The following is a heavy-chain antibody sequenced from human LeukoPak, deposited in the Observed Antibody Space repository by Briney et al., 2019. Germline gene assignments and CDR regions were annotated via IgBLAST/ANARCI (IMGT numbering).Heavy chain of an antibody. CDR3: ARDLKPIAAVQPPEFEY. CDR2: INWNGGST. Sequence: PGGSLRLSCAASGFTLDDYGMSWVRQAPGKGLEWVAGINWNGGSTGYADSVKGRFTISRDNAKNSLYLQMNSLRAEDTALYYCARDLKPIAAVQPPEFEYRGQGTLVTVSS. J-gene: IGHJ4*02. D-gene: IGHD6-13*01. CDR1: GFTLDDYG. V-gene: IGHV3-20*04.